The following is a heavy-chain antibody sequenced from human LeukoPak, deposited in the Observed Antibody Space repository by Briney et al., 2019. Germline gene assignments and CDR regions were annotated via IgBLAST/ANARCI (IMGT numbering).Heavy chain of an antibody. CDR3: AQGSSKSGWRDLDC. CDR2: TRNKANGYSR. D-gene: IGHD1-26*01. J-gene: IGHJ4*02. Sequence: GGALRLSCTTSGFTFSDYYMGWGRQAPGEGLERGARTRNKANGYSREYAASVNGRFTISRDDADNSLNLQMNSLKIEDTAVYFCAQGSSKSGWRDLDCWGQGTLVTVSS. CDR1: GFTFSDYY. V-gene: IGHV3-72*01.